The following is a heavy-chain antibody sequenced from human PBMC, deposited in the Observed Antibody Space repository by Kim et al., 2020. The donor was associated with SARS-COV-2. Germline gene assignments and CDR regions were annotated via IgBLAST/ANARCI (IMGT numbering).Heavy chain of an antibody. V-gene: IGHV3-33*01. CDR1: ESSFSNYN. CDR2: IYYDGREK. J-gene: IGHJ3*02. Sequence: GGSLRHSCAASESSFSNYNIHWVRQAPGKGLEWVALIYYDGREKYYADFVKGRFIISRDNSKNTLYLQMNSLRVEDTAVYYCGTFDIWGQGTMVTVSS. CDR3: GTFDI.